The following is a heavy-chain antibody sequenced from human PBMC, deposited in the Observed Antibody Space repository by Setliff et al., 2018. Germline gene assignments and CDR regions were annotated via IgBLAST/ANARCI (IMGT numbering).Heavy chain of an antibody. CDR1: GYTFTTHG. V-gene: IGHV1-18*01. D-gene: IGHD1-26*01. Sequence: ASVKVSCKASGYTFTTHGISWVRQAPGQGLEWMGWISTDDGDTNFAQKFRGRVTLTTDTSTGTAYMELSSLTSDDTAFYYCVRSGKFGMRFWFDQWGQGTLVTVSS. CDR2: ISTDDGDT. CDR3: VRSGKFGMRFWFDQ. J-gene: IGHJ5*02.